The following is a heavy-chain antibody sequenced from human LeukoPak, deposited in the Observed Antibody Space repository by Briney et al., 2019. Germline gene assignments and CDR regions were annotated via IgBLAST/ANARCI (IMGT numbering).Heavy chain of an antibody. J-gene: IGHJ5*02. V-gene: IGHV1-2*02. D-gene: IGHD3-3*01. CDR1: GYSFTDYY. CDR2: INPNSGDT. Sequence: GASVKVSCKASGYSFTDYYIHWVRQAPGQGLEWMGWINPNSGDTNYAQKFQGRVTMTRDTSIKTDYMELSRLRSDDTAVYYCARFGPFGVVPLGFDPWGQGTLVTVSS. CDR3: ARFGPFGVVPLGFDP.